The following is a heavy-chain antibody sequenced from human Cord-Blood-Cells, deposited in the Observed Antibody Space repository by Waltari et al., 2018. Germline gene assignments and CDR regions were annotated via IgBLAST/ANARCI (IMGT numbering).Heavy chain of an antibody. Sequence: QVQLVESGGGVVQPGRSLRLSCAASGFTFSSYGMHWVRQAPGKGLEGGAVRWYDGSNKYYADSVKGRFTISRDNSKNTLYLKMNSLRAEDTAVYYCARGGELGESSSWYSYFDYWGQGTLVTVSS. CDR2: RWYDGSNK. J-gene: IGHJ4*02. CDR3: ARGGELGESSSWYSYFDY. D-gene: IGHD6-13*01. V-gene: IGHV3-33*01. CDR1: GFTFSSYG.